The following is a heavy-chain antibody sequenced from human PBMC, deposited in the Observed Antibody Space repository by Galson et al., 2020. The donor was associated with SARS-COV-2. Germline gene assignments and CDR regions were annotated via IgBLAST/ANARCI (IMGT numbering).Heavy chain of an antibody. V-gene: IGHV1-18*01. J-gene: IGHJ6*02. D-gene: IGHD6-6*01. CDR2: ISAYHGNT. CDR1: GYTITSYG. CDR3: AREVDSSSSYGMDV. Sequence: ASVKVSCKASGYTITSYGISWVRQAPAQGLDWMAWISAYHGNTNYAQKLQGRVTMTTDTSTSTAYMELRSLRSDDTAVYYCAREVDSSSSYGMDVWGQGTTVTVSS.